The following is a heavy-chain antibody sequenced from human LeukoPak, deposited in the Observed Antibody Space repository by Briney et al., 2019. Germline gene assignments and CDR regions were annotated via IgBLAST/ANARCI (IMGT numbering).Heavy chain of an antibody. CDR3: ASEGDY. V-gene: IGHV4-61*02. J-gene: IGHJ4*02. Sequence: SETLSLTCTVSGGSISSGSYYWSWIRQPAGKGLEWIGRIYTSGSTNYNPSLKSRVTISVDTSKNQFSLKLSSVTAADTAVYYCASEGDYWGQGTLVTVSS. CDR2: IYTSGST. CDR1: GGSISSGSYY.